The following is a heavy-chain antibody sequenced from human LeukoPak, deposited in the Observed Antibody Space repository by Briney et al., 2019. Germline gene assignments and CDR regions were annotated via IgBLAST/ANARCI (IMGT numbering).Heavy chain of an antibody. D-gene: IGHD2-15*01. CDR1: GFTFSGSA. CDR3: TTLRSPHPDY. V-gene: IGHV3-73*01. J-gene: IGHJ4*02. Sequence: SGGSLRLSCAASGFTFSGSAMHWVRQASGKGLEWVGRIRSKANSYATAYAASVKGRFTISRDDSKNTAYLQMNSLKTEDTAVYYCTTLRSPHPDYWGREPWSPSPQ. CDR2: IRSKANSYAT.